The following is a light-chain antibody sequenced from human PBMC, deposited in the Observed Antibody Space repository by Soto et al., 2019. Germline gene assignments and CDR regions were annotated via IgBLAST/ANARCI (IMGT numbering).Light chain of an antibody. CDR1: QAFSNL. V-gene: IGKV1-12*01. Sequence: DIQMTQSPSSVSASVGDRVIITCRASQAFSNLLAWYQQKPGKAPKLLIYGASTLQGGVPSRFSGSESGTDFTLTISSLQPEDSATYYCQQATIFPLTFCGGTEVEIK. J-gene: IGKJ4*01. CDR3: QQATIFPLT. CDR2: GAS.